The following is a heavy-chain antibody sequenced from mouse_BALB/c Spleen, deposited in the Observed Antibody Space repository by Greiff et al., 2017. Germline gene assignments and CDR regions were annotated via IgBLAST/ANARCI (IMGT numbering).Heavy chain of an antibody. CDR1: GFSLTSYG. D-gene: IGHD2-1*01. CDR3: ARAIYYGPERYFDV. CDR2: IWAGGST. J-gene: IGHJ1*01. V-gene: IGHV2-9*02. Sequence: QVQLKESGPGLVAPSQSLSITCTVSGFSLTSYGVHWVRQPPGKGLEWLGVIWAGGSTNYNSALMSRLSISKDNSKSQVFLKMNSLQTDDTAMYYCARAIYYGPERYFDVWGAGTTVTVSS.